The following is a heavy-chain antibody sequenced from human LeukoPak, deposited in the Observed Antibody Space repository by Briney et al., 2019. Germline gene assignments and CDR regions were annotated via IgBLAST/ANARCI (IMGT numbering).Heavy chain of an antibody. V-gene: IGHV1-3*01. CDR3: ARDNAREQWLGRFDY. CDR1: GYTFTSYA. J-gene: IGHJ4*02. D-gene: IGHD6-19*01. Sequence: ASVKVSCKASGYTFTSYAMHWVRQAPGQRLEWMGWINAGNGNTKYSQTFQGRVTITRDTSASTAYMELSSLRSEDTAVYYCARDNAREQWLGRFDYWGQGTLVTVSS. CDR2: INAGNGNT.